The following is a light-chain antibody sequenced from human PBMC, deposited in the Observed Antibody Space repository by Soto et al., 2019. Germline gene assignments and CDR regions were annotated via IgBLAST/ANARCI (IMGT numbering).Light chain of an antibody. Sequence: SVLTQPPSASGTPGQRVTISCSGSSSNIGSNTVNWYQQLPGTAPKLLIYRNNQRPSGVPDRFSGSKSGTSASLAISGLQSEDEADYYCASWDDSLHGYVFGTGTKVTV. J-gene: IGLJ1*01. CDR3: ASWDDSLHGYV. CDR1: SSNIGSNT. CDR2: RNN. V-gene: IGLV1-44*01.